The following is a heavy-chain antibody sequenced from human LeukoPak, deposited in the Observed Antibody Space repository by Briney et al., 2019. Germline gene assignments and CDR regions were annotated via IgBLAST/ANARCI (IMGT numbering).Heavy chain of an antibody. D-gene: IGHD6-19*01. J-gene: IGHJ3*02. V-gene: IGHV3-21*01. CDR2: ISSSSSYI. CDR3: ARDQREGSIAVAGDAFGI. Sequence: GGSLRLSCAASGFTFSSYSMNWVRQAPGKGLEWVSSISSSSSYIYYADSVKGRFTISRDNAKNSLYLQMNSLRAEDTAVYYCARDQREGSIAVAGDAFGIWGQGTMVTVSS. CDR1: GFTFSSYS.